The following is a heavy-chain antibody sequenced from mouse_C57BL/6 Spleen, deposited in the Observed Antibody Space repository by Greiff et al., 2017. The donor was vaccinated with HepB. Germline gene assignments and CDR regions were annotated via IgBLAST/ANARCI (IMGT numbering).Heavy chain of an antibody. J-gene: IGHJ1*03. CDR1: GYTFTDYN. D-gene: IGHD1-1*01. CDR3: ARFPFITTVVGYFDV. V-gene: IGHV1-22*01. CDR2: INPNNGGT. Sequence: EVKLQESGPELVKPGASVKMSCKASGYTFTDYNMHWVKQSHGKSLEWIGYINPNNGGTSYNQKFKGKATLTVNKSSSTAYMELRSLTSEDSAVYYCARFPFITTVVGYFDVWGTGTTVTVSS.